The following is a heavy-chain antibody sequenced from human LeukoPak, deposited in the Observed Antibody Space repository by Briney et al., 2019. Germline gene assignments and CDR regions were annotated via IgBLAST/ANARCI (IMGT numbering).Heavy chain of an antibody. D-gene: IGHD4-17*01. CDR1: GYSFTTYW. Sequence: GESLKISCKGSGYSFTTYWIGWVRQMPGKGLEWMGIIYPGDSDTRYSPSFQGQITFSADKSINTVYLQWSSLKASDTAIYYCARHWWGTDYVPKNNWFDPWGQGTLVTVSS. J-gene: IGHJ5*02. V-gene: IGHV5-51*01. CDR2: IYPGDSDT. CDR3: ARHWWGTDYVPKNNWFDP.